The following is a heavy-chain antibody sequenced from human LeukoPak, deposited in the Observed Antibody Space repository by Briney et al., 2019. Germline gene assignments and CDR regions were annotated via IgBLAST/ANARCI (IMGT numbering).Heavy chain of an antibody. V-gene: IGHV4-39*07. CDR3: ARVGDDYGDYGGGNDAFDI. CDR1: GGSISSSSYY. J-gene: IGHJ3*02. Sequence: SETLSLTCTVSGGSISSSSYYWGWIRQPPGKGLEWIGSIYYSGSTYYNPSLKSRVTISVDTSKNQFSLNLSSVTAADTAVYYCARVGDDYGDYGGGNDAFDIWGQGTMVTVSS. CDR2: IYYSGST. D-gene: IGHD4-17*01.